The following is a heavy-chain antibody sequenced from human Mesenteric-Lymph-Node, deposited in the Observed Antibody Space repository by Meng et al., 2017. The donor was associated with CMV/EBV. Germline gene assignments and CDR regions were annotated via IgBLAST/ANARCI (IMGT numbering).Heavy chain of an antibody. J-gene: IGHJ6*02. CDR1: GYTFSDYF. CDR2: INPNSGGT. Sequence: ASVKVSCKASGYTFSDYFMHWVRQAPGQGLEWMGWINPNSGGTKYAQRFQGRVTMTRDMSISTVYMELSGLISDDTAVYYCARRESSTSWYSYYGMDVWGQGTTVTVSS. CDR3: ARRESSTSWYSYYGMDV. D-gene: IGHD6-13*01. V-gene: IGHV1-2*02.